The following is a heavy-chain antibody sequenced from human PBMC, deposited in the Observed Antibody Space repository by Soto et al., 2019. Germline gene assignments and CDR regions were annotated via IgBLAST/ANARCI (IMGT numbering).Heavy chain of an antibody. J-gene: IGHJ6*02. CDR3: ARTMVRGVRVYYYYYGMDV. Sequence: SETLSLTCTVSGGSISSYYWSWIRQPPGKGLEWIGEINHSGSTNYNPSLKSRVTISVDTSKNQFSLKLSSVTAADTAVYYCARTMVRGVRVYYYYYGMDVWGQGTTVTVSS. V-gene: IGHV4-34*01. D-gene: IGHD3-10*01. CDR2: INHSGST. CDR1: GGSISSYY.